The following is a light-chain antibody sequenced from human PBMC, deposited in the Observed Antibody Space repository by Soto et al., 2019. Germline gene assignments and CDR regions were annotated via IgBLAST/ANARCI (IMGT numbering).Light chain of an antibody. Sequence: QSALTQPASVSGSPGQSITISCTGTSSDVGGYNYVSWYQQHPGKAPKLMIYDVSNRPSGVSNRFSGSKSGNTASLTISGLQAEAEADYYCSSYTGSSTYVVFGGGTKVTVL. CDR2: DVS. CDR3: SSYTGSSTYVV. CDR1: SSDVGGYNY. V-gene: IGLV2-14*01. J-gene: IGLJ2*01.